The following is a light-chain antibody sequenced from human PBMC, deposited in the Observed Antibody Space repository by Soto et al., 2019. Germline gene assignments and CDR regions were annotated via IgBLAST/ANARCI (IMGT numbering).Light chain of an antibody. Sequence: QSALTQARSVSGSPGQSVTISCTGTSGDVGGYNFVSWYQQHPGNAPKLTIFDVSQRPSGVPDRFSGSKSGNTASLTISGLQAEDEADYYCCSYGGSYTGVFGGGTKLTVL. CDR1: SGDVGGYNF. CDR3: CSYGGSYTGV. J-gene: IGLJ3*02. V-gene: IGLV2-11*01. CDR2: DVS.